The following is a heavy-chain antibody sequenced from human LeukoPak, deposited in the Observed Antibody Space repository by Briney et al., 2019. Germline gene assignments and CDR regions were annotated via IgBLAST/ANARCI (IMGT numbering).Heavy chain of an antibody. CDR3: ARGEYLDY. J-gene: IGHJ4*02. V-gene: IGHV4-59*12. D-gene: IGHD3-10*01. Sequence: SETLSLTCTVSGGSISNYFWSWIRQPPGKELEGITYIHFSGSTNHNPSLKSRVTVSVDTSKNQFSLKLSSVTAADTAVYYCARGEYLDYWGQGPWSPSPQ. CDR2: IHFSGST. CDR1: GGSISNYF.